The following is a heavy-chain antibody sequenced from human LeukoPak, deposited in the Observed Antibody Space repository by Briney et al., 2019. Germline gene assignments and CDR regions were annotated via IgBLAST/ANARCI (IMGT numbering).Heavy chain of an antibody. Sequence: PSETLSLTCTVSGGSISSYYWSWIRQPPGKGLEWIGYIYYSGSTNYNPSLKSRVTISLDTSKNQFSLRLSSVTAADTAVYYCARGYCTGGTCYPEGNWFDPWGQGTLVTVSS. CDR1: GGSISSYY. J-gene: IGHJ5*02. V-gene: IGHV4-59*01. CDR2: IYYSGST. D-gene: IGHD2-15*01. CDR3: ARGYCTGGTCYPEGNWFDP.